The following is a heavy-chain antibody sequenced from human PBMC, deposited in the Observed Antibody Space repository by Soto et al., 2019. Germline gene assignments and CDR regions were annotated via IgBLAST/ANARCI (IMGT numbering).Heavy chain of an antibody. V-gene: IGHV1-18*01. CDR3: ARGRHGDY. CDR2: ISAHNGNT. CDR1: GYDFTTYG. Sequence: QDHLVQSGAEVKNPGASVKVSCKGSGYDFTTYGITWVRQAPGQGLEWMAWISAHNGNTNYAPNLQGRVTVTRDTSTSTAYIELRSLRSDDTAVYYCARGRHGDYWGQGALVTVSS. J-gene: IGHJ4*02.